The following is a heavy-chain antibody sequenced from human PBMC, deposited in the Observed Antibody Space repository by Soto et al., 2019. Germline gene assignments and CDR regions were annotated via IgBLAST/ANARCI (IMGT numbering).Heavy chain of an antibody. J-gene: IGHJ6*02. D-gene: IGHD3-9*01. CDR1: GYTFTSYD. CDR3: ARGVRYYDILTGYFAVYGMDV. V-gene: IGHV1-8*01. Sequence: QVQLVQSGAEVKKPGASVKVSCKASGYTFTSYDINWVRQATGQGLEWMGWMNPNSGNTGYAQKFQGRVTMTRNTSISTAYMELSSLRSEDTAVYYCARGVRYYDILTGYFAVYGMDVWGQGTMVTVSS. CDR2: MNPNSGNT.